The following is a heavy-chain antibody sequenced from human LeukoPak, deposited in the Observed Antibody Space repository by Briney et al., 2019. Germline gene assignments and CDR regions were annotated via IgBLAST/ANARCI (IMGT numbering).Heavy chain of an antibody. V-gene: IGHV4-34*01. CDR1: GDSISNYY. CDR3: AQSQNYGDGFDY. D-gene: IGHD4-17*01. J-gene: IGHJ4*02. CDR2: INHSGST. Sequence: SETLSLTCTVSGDSISNYYWTWIRQPPGKGLEWIGEINHSGSTNYNPSLKSRVTISVDTSKIQFSLKLSSVTAADTAVYYCAQSQNYGDGFDYWGQGTLVTVSS.